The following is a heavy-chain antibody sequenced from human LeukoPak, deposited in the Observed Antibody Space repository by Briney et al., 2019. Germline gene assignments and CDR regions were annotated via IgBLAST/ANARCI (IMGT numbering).Heavy chain of an antibody. CDR1: GYTLSNNG. Sequence: VASVKVSCTASGYTLSNNGITWVRQAPGQGLEWMGWIAADNRKTYYAQNLQDRVTMTTDSSTNTAYMDLRSLRSDDTAVYCCARVYWNGGRAFDYWGQGTLVTVSS. J-gene: IGHJ4*02. V-gene: IGHV1-18*01. CDR2: IAADNRKT. CDR3: ARVYWNGGRAFDY. D-gene: IGHD1-1*01.